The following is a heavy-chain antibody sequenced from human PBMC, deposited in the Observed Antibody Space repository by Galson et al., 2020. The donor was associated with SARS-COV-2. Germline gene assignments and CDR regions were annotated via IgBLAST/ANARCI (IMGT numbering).Heavy chain of an antibody. Sequence: GGSLSLSSVASGLTFNNYGMYWVRPAPRTGLEWVSVIWYAGNNRFYADSVKGRLTISRDNSKKTSYLQMNSLRVEDTAVYYCAKPGTIFALGAPNGGFMDVWGKGTTVIVSS. CDR1: GLTFNNYG. CDR3: AKPGTIFALGAPNGGFMDV. V-gene: IGHV3-33*06. D-gene: IGHD3-10*02. CDR2: IWYAGNNR. J-gene: IGHJ6*03.